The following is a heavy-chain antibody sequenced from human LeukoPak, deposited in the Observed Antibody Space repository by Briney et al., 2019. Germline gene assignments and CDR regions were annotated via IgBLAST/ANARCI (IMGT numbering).Heavy chain of an antibody. CDR3: ARGSTYSSGWYTGFDY. Sequence: GGSLRLSCAASGFTFSNAWMSWVRQAPGKGLEWVSSITSSSSYIYYADSVKGRFTISRDNAKKSVYPQMNSLRAEDTAVYYCARGSTYSSGWYTGFDYWGQGTLVTVSS. D-gene: IGHD6-19*01. CDR2: ITSSSSYI. J-gene: IGHJ4*02. V-gene: IGHV3-21*01. CDR1: GFTFSNAW.